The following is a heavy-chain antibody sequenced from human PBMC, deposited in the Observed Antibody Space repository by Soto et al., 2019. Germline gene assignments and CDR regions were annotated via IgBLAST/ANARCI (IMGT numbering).Heavy chain of an antibody. V-gene: IGHV3-30*03. CDR2: ISYDGSNE. J-gene: IGHJ6*02. CDR3: ARDDIPGIAVATYGLDV. CDR1: GFTFSSYG. D-gene: IGHD6-19*01. Sequence: QVQLVESGGGVVQPGRSLRLSCAASGFTFSSYGMHWVRQAPGKGLEWVAVISYDGSNEYYADSVKGRFTISKDNSKNTLYLQMNSLRAEDTAVYYCARDDIPGIAVATYGLDVWGQGTTVTVSS.